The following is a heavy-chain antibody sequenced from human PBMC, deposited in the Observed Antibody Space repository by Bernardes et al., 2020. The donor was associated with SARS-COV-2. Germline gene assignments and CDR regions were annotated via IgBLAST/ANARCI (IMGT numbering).Heavy chain of an antibody. CDR3: ATVRLITFGGSPPAWFDP. CDR2: FDPEDGET. CDR1: GYTLTELS. Sequence: ASVKVSCKVSGYTLTELSMHWVRQAPGKGLEWMGGFDPEDGETIYAQKFQGRVTMTEDTSTHTAYMELSSLRSEDTAVYYCATVRLITFGGSPPAWFDPWGQGTLVTVSS. D-gene: IGHD3-16*01. J-gene: IGHJ5*02. V-gene: IGHV1-24*01.